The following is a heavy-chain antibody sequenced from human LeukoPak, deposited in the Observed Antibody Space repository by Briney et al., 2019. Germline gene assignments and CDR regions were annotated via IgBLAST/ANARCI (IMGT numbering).Heavy chain of an antibody. CDR2: IRYDGNKK. Sequence: PGGSLRLSCAASGFTFSSYGMHWVRQAPGKGLEWVAFIRYDGNKKYYADSVKGRFTISRDNSKNTLYLQMNSLRAEDTAVYYCARSSVAVWNYYYYYYMDVWGKGTTVTVSS. CDR3: ARSSVAVWNYYYYYYMDV. CDR1: GFTFSSYG. J-gene: IGHJ6*03. D-gene: IGHD6-19*01. V-gene: IGHV3-30*02.